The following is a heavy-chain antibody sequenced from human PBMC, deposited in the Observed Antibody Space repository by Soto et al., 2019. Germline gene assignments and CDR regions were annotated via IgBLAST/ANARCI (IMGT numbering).Heavy chain of an antibody. CDR1: GGSFSGYY. D-gene: IGHD3-10*01. CDR3: ARGKVVRGSYVTLDY. J-gene: IGHJ4*02. V-gene: IGHV4-34*01. Sequence: QVQLQQWGAGLLKPSETLSLTSAVYGGSFSGYYWSWIRQPPGKGLEWIGEINHSGSTNYNPSLTSRVTLAVDTSKHQFSLQLSSVTAADTAVYYCARGKVVRGSYVTLDYWGQGTLVTVSS. CDR2: INHSGST.